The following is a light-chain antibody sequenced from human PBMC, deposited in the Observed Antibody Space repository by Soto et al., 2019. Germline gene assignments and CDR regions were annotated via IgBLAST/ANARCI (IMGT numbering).Light chain of an antibody. CDR1: QGISNW. CDR3: HQTFSTRSWT. Sequence: EIHMTQSPSSVSASVGDRFTITCLASQGISNWLAWFQQKPGKAPKLLIYAASSLQSGVPSRFSGSGSGTDFTLTINNLQPEDFATYYCHQTFSTRSWTFGQGTKVDIK. V-gene: IGKV1-12*01. CDR2: AAS. J-gene: IGKJ1*01.